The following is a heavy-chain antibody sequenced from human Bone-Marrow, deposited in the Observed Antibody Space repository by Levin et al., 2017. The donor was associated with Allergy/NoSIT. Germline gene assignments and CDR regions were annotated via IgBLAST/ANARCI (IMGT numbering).Heavy chain of an antibody. CDR1: GFDFSTFH. CDR3: ARLGTTFGTFLTEYYHGLDV. D-gene: IGHD3-3*01. J-gene: IGHJ6*02. CDR2: ISGSSSYI. V-gene: IGHV3-21*01. Sequence: PGGSLRLSCAASGFDFSTFHIHWVRQAPGKGLEWVSSISGSSSYIYYAESVRGRFTISRDNAKNSLHLQMTGLRAEDTAVYYCARLGTTFGTFLTEYYHGLDVWGQGTTVNVSS.